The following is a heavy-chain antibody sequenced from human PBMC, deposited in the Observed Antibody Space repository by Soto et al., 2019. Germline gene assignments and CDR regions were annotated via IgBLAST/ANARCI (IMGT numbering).Heavy chain of an antibody. D-gene: IGHD5-12*01. CDR3: VRDCKGSDGYTHYYYYGMDV. V-gene: IGHV3-21*01. CDR2: ISSSSDYI. J-gene: IGHJ6*02. CDR1: GFTFSNYH. Sequence: GWSLRLSCAASGFTFSNYHMNWVRQSPGKGLEWVSSISSSSDYIYYADSMKGRFTVSRDNAKNSLFLQMNSLRAEDTAVYYCVRDCKGSDGYTHYYYYGMDVWGQGNTVTVSS.